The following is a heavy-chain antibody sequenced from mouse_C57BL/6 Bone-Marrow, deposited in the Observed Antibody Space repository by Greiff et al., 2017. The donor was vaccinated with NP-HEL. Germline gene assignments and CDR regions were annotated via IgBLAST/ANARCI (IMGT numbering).Heavy chain of an antibody. V-gene: IGHV1-82*01. CDR3: ARGLLRKRFDY. CDR1: GYAFSSSW. J-gene: IGHJ2*01. Sequence: VQLQQSGPELVKPGASVKISCKASGYAFSSSWMNWVKQRPGKGLEWIGRIYPGDGDTNYNGKFKGKATLTADKSSSTAYMQLSSLTSEDSAVYFCARGLLRKRFDYWGKGTTLTVSS. CDR2: IYPGDGDT. D-gene: IGHD1-1*01.